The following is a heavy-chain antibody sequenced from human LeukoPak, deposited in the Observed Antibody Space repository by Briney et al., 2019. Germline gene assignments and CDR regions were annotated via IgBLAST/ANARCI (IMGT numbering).Heavy chain of an antibody. CDR3: ARLRYYAMDV. CDR2: ISSGSSTI. Sequence: PGGSLRLSCAASGFTFRTFDMNWVRQAPGKGLEWVSYISSGSSTIYYADSVKGRFTISRDNAKNSLYLQMNSLRAEDTAVYYCARLRYYAMDVWGQGTTVIVSS. CDR1: GFTFRTFD. J-gene: IGHJ6*02. V-gene: IGHV3-48*01.